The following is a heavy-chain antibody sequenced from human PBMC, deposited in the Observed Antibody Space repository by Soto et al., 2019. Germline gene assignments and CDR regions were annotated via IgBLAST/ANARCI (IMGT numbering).Heavy chain of an antibody. CDR2: IIPIFGTA. D-gene: IGHD2-8*01. CDR3: GSPLMVPYGMDV. CDR1: GGTFSSYA. V-gene: IGHV1-69*12. Sequence: QVQLVQSGAEVKKPGSSVKVSCKASGGTFSSYAISWVRQAPGQGLEWMGGIIPIFGTANYAQKFQGRVNITADESTSTAYMELSSLRSEDTAVDYCGSPLMVPYGMDVWGQGSTVTVSS. J-gene: IGHJ6*02.